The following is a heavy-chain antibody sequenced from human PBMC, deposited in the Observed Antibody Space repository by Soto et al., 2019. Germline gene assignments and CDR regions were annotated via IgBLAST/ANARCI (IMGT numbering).Heavy chain of an antibody. Sequence: QVQLQESGPGLVKPSQTLSLTCTVSGGSISSGGYYWSWIRQHPGKGLEWIGYIYYSGSTYYNPSLKSRVTISVDTSKNQFSLKLSSVTAADTAVYYCARDRHSHGQGLYYYYGMDVWGQGTTVTVSS. CDR1: GGSISSGGYY. V-gene: IGHV4-31*03. J-gene: IGHJ6*02. CDR2: IYYSGST. D-gene: IGHD5-18*01. CDR3: ARDRHSHGQGLYYYYGMDV.